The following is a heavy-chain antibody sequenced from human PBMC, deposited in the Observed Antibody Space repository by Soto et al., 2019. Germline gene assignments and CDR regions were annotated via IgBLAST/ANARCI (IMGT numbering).Heavy chain of an antibody. D-gene: IGHD1-26*01. V-gene: IGHV3-23*01. CDR2: ISGSGGST. J-gene: IGHJ4*02. CDR3: AKGIGSYYPLHLYY. Sequence: PGGSLRLSCAASGFTFSSYAMAWVRQAPGKGLEWVSAISGSGGSTYYADSVKGRFTISRDNSKNTLYLQMNSLRAEDTAVYYCAKGIGSYYPLHLYYWGQGTLVTVSS. CDR1: GFTFSSYA.